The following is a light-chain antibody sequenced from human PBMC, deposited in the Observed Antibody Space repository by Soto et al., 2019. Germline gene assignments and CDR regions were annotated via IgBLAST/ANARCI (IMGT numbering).Light chain of an antibody. CDR1: QSVGSN. V-gene: IGKV3-15*01. CDR2: DAS. Sequence: IVMTQSPATLSVSPGERATLSCRASQSVGSNLAWYQQKPGQAPRLLIYDASTRATGIPAKFSGSGSGTEFTLPISSLQSEDFAVYYCQQYNNWPPLTFGGGTKVDI. CDR3: QQYNNWPPLT. J-gene: IGKJ4*01.